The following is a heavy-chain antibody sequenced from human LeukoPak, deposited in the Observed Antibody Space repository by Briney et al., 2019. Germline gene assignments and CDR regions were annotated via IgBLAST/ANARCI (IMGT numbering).Heavy chain of an antibody. Sequence: PGGSLRLSCAASGFTVSNNYMSWVRQAPGKGLDWVSVIYTAGSTYYADSVKGRFTISRDNSKNTVYLQMNSLRAEDTAVYYCARVPDGYNLGTYFDPWGQGTLVTVSS. D-gene: IGHD5-24*01. CDR3: ARVPDGYNLGTYFDP. J-gene: IGHJ5*02. CDR2: IYTAGST. V-gene: IGHV3-53*01. CDR1: GFTVSNNY.